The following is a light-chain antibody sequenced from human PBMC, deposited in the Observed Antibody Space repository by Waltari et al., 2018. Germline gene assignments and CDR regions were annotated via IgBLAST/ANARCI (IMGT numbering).Light chain of an antibody. CDR1: QSISSY. Sequence: DIQMTQSPSSLSASVGARVPITCRASQSISSYLNWYQQKPGKAPNLLIYAASSLQSGVPSRFSGSGSGTDFTLTISSLQPEDFATYYCQQSYSTPWTFGQGTKVEIK. J-gene: IGKJ1*01. V-gene: IGKV1-39*01. CDR3: QQSYSTPWT. CDR2: AAS.